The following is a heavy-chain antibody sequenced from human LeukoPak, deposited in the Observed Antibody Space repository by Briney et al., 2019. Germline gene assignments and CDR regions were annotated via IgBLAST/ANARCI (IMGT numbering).Heavy chain of an antibody. V-gene: IGHV4-34*01. CDR3: ARGRYNWNYGWFDP. J-gene: IGHJ5*02. CDR1: GGSFSGYY. CDR2: INHSGST. Sequence: SETLSLTCAVYGGSFSGYYWSWIRQPPGKGLEWIGEINHSGSTNYNPSLKSRVTISVDTSKNQFSLKLSSVTAADTAVYYCARGRYNWNYGWFDPWGQGTLVTVSS. D-gene: IGHD1-7*01.